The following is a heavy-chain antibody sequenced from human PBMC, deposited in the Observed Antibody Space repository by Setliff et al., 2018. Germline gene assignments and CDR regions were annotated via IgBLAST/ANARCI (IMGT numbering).Heavy chain of an antibody. Sequence: GGSLRLSCAASGFTFSNYWMHWVRQAPGKGLVWVSRIYSDGNTTNYADSVKGRFTISRDNAKNTLYLQMSSLGAEDTAVYYCATSGSYHGPLIWGQGALVTGSS. V-gene: IGHV3-74*01. D-gene: IGHD1-26*01. J-gene: IGHJ4*02. CDR1: GFTFSNYW. CDR2: IYSDGNTT. CDR3: ATSGSYHGPLI.